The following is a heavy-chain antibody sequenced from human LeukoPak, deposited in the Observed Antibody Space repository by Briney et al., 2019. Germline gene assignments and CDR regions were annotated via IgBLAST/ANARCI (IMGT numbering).Heavy chain of an antibody. J-gene: IGHJ3*02. D-gene: IGHD1-14*01. CDR2: IDSRSTLI. CDR1: EFTFSSYS. Sequence: GSLRLSCAGSEFTFSSYSMNWVRQAPGKGLEWISFIDSRSTLIKYADSVKGRFTISRDNAENSLFLQMHSLGVEDTAVYYCARDTPGTGGDALDIWGQGTMVTVSS. CDR3: ARDTPGTGGDALDI. V-gene: IGHV3-21*05.